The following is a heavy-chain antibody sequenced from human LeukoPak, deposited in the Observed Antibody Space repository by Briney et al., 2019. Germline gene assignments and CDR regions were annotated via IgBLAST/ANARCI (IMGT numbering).Heavy chain of an antibody. CDR3: ARGLDSSGDY. J-gene: IGHJ4*02. CDR1: DGSFSGYY. D-gene: IGHD6-25*01. V-gene: IGHV4-34*01. Sequence: PSETLSLTCAVYDGSFSGYYWSWIRQPPGKGLEWIGEINHRGSTNYNPSLKSRVTISVDASRNQFSLKLTSVTAADTAVFYCARGLDSSGDYWGQGTLVTVSS. CDR2: INHRGST.